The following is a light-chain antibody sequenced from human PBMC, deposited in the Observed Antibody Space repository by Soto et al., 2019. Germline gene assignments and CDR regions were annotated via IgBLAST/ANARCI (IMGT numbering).Light chain of an antibody. CDR3: VLYMGSGIWA. J-gene: IGLJ3*02. CDR1: SGSVSTSYY. V-gene: IGLV8-61*01. Sequence: QTVVTQEPSFSVSPGGTVTLTCGLRSGSVSTSYYPNWYQQTPGQAPRALIYNTNTRSSGVPDRFSGSILGNKAALTITGDQADDESDYCCVLYMGSGIWAFGGGTKLTVL. CDR2: NTN.